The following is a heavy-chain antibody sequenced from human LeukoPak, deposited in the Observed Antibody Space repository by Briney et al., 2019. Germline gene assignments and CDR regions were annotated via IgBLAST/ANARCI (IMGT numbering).Heavy chain of an antibody. J-gene: IGHJ4*02. CDR1: GGSISSGGYY. CDR2: IYTSGST. V-gene: IGHV4-61*02. CDR3: ARDMGELLY. Sequence: PSETLSLTCTVSGGSISSGGYYWSWIRQPAGKGLEWIGRIYTSGSTNYNPSLKSRVTMSVDTSKNQFSLKLSSVTAADTAVYYCARDMGELLYWGQGTLVTVSS. D-gene: IGHD1-26*01.